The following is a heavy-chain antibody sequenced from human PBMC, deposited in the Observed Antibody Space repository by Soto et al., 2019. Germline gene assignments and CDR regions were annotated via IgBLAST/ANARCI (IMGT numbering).Heavy chain of an antibody. D-gene: IGHD3-16*01. Sequence: QVQLVQSGAEVKEPGASVRVSCKASGYTFINYDISWVRQATGQGLEWMGWMKPGSGKTGYANKFQGRVTMTRDATTSTPQLELSSLASEDTAVYYCARMASFGTLNRFDPWGQGTLVTVSS. CDR1: GYTFINYD. CDR2: MKPGSGKT. J-gene: IGHJ5*02. V-gene: IGHV1-8*02. CDR3: ARMASFGTLNRFDP.